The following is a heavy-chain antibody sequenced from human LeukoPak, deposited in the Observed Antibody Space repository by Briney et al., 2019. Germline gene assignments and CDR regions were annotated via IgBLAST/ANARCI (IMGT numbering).Heavy chain of an antibody. J-gene: IGHJ4*02. CDR1: GFTFRNAW. D-gene: IGHD1-26*01. CDR2: IKSKFDGGTI. CDR3: ATLYSGSYNYFDY. V-gene: IGHV3-15*01. Sequence: GGSLRLSCAASGFTFRNAWMSWVRQAPGKGLEWVGRIKSKFDGGTIDYAAPVKGRFTISRDDSKNTLFLQMNSLKTEDAAVYYCATLYSGSYNYFDYWGQGTLVTVSS.